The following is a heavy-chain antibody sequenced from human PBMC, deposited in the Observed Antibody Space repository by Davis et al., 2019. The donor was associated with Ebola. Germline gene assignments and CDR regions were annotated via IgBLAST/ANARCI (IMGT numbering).Heavy chain of an antibody. CDR2: ISGSGGST. Sequence: PGGSLRLSCAASGFTFSSYAMSWVRQAPGKGLEWVSAISGSGGSTYYADSVKGRFTISRDNSKNTLYLQMNSLRAEDTAVYYCAKVPLPIYSSSWYRDYGMDVWGQGTTVTVSS. D-gene: IGHD6-13*01. CDR1: GFTFSSYA. J-gene: IGHJ6*02. V-gene: IGHV3-23*01. CDR3: AKVPLPIYSSSWYRDYGMDV.